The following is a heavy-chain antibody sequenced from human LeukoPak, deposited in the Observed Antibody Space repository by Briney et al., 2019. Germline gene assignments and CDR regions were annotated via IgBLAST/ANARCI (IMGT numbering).Heavy chain of an antibody. V-gene: IGHV3-7*03. CDR3: AKGDGVFPLDH. D-gene: IGHD4-17*01. Sequence: GGSLRLSCAASGFTFSSYWMSWVRQAPGKGLEWVANIKQDGSEKYYVDSVKGRFTISRDTSKNTLDLQMNSLRAEDTAIYYGAKGDGVFPLDHWGQGTLVTVSS. CDR2: IKQDGSEK. CDR1: GFTFSSYW. J-gene: IGHJ5*02.